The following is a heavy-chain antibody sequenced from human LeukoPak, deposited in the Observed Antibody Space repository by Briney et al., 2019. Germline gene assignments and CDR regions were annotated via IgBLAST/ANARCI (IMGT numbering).Heavy chain of an antibody. Sequence: SETLSLTCTVSGGSISSYYWSWIRQPAGKGLEWIGRIHTSGSTNYSPSLKSRVTMSVDTSKNQFSLKLSSVTAADTAVYYCARDLEVGYSYGYGGGPYYFEYWGQGTLVTVSS. D-gene: IGHD5-18*01. J-gene: IGHJ4*02. CDR1: GGSISSYY. CDR2: IHTSGST. CDR3: ARDLEVGYSYGYGGGPYYFEY. V-gene: IGHV4-4*07.